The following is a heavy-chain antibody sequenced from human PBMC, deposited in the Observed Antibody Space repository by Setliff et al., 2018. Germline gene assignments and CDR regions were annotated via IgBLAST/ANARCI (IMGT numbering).Heavy chain of an antibody. J-gene: IGHJ6*03. CDR2: MNPNSGDT. V-gene: IGHV1-8*02. Sequence: RASVKVSCKASGYTFTDYDINWVRQAAGQGLEWMGWMNPNSGDTGSAQKFQDRVTVTRNTSISTAYMELSGLRSEDTAVYYCARVLVGYCSRTSCYDSYYYYMDVWGKGTTVTVSS. D-gene: IGHD2-2*03. CDR3: ARVLVGYCSRTSCYDSYYYYMDV. CDR1: GYTFTDYD.